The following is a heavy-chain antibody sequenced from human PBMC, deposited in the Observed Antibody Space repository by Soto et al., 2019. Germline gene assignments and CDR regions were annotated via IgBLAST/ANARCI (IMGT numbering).Heavy chain of an antibody. D-gene: IGHD3-22*01. CDR3: ARQIYDSDTGPNFQYYFDS. CDR1: GYSFAGYW. V-gene: IGHV5-10-1*01. Sequence: PGESLKISCNGSGYSFAGYWITWVRQKPGKGLEWMGRIDPSDSQTYYSPSFRGHVTISVTKSITTVSLQWSSLRASDTAMYYCARQIYDSDTGPNFQYYFDSWGQGTPVTVSS. J-gene: IGHJ4*02. CDR2: IDPSDSQT.